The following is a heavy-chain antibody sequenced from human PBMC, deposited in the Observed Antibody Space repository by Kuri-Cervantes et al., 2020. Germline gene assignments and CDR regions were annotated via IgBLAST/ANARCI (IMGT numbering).Heavy chain of an antibody. CDR2: ISYDGSNK. CDR3: AKDSRSYSSIWYRPDY. Sequence: GESLKISCAASGFTFSTNGMHWVRQAPGKGLEWVAVISYDGSNKYYADSVKGRFTISRDNSKNTLYLQMDSLRAEDTAVYYCAKDSRSYSSIWYRPDYWGQGALVTVSS. V-gene: IGHV3-30*18. CDR1: GFTFSTNG. D-gene: IGHD6-13*01. J-gene: IGHJ4*02.